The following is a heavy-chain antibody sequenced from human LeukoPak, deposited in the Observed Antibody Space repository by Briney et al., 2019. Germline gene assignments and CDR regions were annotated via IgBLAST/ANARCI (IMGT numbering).Heavy chain of an antibody. CDR2: INPNSGGT. V-gene: IGHV1-2*02. Sequence: ASVKVSCKASGYTFGTHWMHWVRQAPGQGLEWMGWINPNSGGTNYAQKFQGRVTMTRDTSISTAYMELSRLRSDDTAVYYCARDLASIAARPEGDYWGQGTLVTVSS. J-gene: IGHJ4*02. CDR1: GYTFGTHW. D-gene: IGHD6-6*01. CDR3: ARDLASIAARPEGDY.